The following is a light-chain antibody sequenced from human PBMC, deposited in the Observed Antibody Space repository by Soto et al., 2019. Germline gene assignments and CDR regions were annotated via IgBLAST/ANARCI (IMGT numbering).Light chain of an antibody. CDR2: AAS. J-gene: IGKJ1*01. Sequence: EIVMTQSPATLSVSPGERATLSCRASQSVSSNLAWYQQKPGQAPRLLIYAASTRATGIPARFSGSGSGTEFTLTISRLQSEDFAVYYCQQYNSWPWTFGQGTNVEIK. CDR1: QSVSSN. V-gene: IGKV3-15*01. CDR3: QQYNSWPWT.